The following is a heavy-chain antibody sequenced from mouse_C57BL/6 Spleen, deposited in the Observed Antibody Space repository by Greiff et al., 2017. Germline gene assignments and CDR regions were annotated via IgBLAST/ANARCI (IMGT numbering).Heavy chain of an antibody. Sequence: QVQLQQPGAELVMPGASVKLSCKASGYTFTSYWMHWVKQRPGQGLEWIGEIDPSDSYTNYNQKFKGKSTLTVDKSSSTAYMQLSSLTSEDSAVYYCARSRGSSGYDAMDYWGQGTSVTVSS. CDR1: GYTFTSYW. V-gene: IGHV1-69*01. J-gene: IGHJ4*01. D-gene: IGHD3-2*02. CDR2: IDPSDSYT. CDR3: ARSRGSSGYDAMDY.